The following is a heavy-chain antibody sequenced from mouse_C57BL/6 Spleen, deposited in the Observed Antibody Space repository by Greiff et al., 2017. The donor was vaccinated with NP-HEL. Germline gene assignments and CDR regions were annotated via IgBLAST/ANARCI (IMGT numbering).Heavy chain of an antibody. V-gene: IGHV10-3*01. Sequence: EVQGVESGGGLVQPKGSLKLSCAASGFTFNTYAMHWVRQAPGKGLEWVARIRSKSSNYATYYADSVKDRFTISRDDSKSMLYLPMNNLTTEDTAMCCCMRGDGFDAMDYWGQGTSVTVSS. J-gene: IGHJ4*01. CDR3: MRGDGFDAMDY. CDR2: IRSKSSNYAT. D-gene: IGHD2-3*01. CDR1: GFTFNTYA.